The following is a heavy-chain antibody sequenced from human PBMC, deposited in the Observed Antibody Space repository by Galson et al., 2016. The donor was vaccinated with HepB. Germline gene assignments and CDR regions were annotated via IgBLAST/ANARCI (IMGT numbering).Heavy chain of an antibody. Sequence: LTCTVSGVSIGRSSYYWAWIRQPPGKGLEWIGTVHHSGTTYYNPSLKSRVIISVDTSKNQFSLRLTSVTAADTAMFYCARHAQWLESFGTWGQGTMVIVSS. J-gene: IGHJ3*02. CDR3: ARHAQWLESFGT. V-gene: IGHV4-39*01. CDR2: VHHSGTT. CDR1: GVSIGRSSYY. D-gene: IGHD6-19*01.